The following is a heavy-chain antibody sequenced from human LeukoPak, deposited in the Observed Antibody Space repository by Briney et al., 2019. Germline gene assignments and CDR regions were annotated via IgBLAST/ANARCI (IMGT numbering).Heavy chain of an antibody. CDR1: GFSFSNYW. CDR3: ARGNSSGYSAAFDI. Sequence: GGSLRLSCAASGFSFSNYWMTWVRQAPGKGLEWVANIKQDGSDKYYVDSVKGRFTISRDNAKNSLYLQMNSLRVEDTALYYCARGNSSGYSAAFDIWGQGTMVTVSS. V-gene: IGHV3-7*05. D-gene: IGHD3-22*01. J-gene: IGHJ3*02. CDR2: IKQDGSDK.